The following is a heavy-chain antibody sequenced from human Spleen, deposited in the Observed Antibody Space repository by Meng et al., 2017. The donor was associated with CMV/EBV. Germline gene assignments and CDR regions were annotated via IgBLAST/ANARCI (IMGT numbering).Heavy chain of an antibody. CDR1: GGSFSGDY. J-gene: IGHJ6*02. D-gene: IGHD3-3*01. CDR3: ARGPTSITIFGMVIKASGRAKGYGMDV. Sequence: SETLSLTCVVYGGSFSGDYWSWIRQPPGKGLEWIGEINHSGSTNYNPSLKSRVTISVDTSKNQFSLKLSSVTAADTAVYYCARGPTSITIFGMVIKASGRAKGYGMDVWGQGTTVTVSS. V-gene: IGHV4-34*01. CDR2: INHSGST.